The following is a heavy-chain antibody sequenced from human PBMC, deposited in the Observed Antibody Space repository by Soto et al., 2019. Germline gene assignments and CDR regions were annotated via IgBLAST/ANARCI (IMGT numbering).Heavy chain of an antibody. Sequence: SETLSLTCTVSGGSISSSSYYWGWIRQPPGKGLEWIGSIYYSGSTYYNPSLKSRVTISVDTSKNQFSLKLSSVTAADTAVYYCAREKGSSGFDPWDQGTLVTVSS. CDR1: GGSISSSSYY. D-gene: IGHD6-6*01. CDR3: AREKGSSGFDP. J-gene: IGHJ5*02. V-gene: IGHV4-39*07. CDR2: IYYSGST.